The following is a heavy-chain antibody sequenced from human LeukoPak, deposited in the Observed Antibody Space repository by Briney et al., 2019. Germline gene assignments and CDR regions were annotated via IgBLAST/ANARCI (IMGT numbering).Heavy chain of an antibody. CDR3: ARKMGPYCSGGSCLVDNWFGP. Sequence: SVKVSCKASGGTFSSYAISWVRQAPGQGLEWMGGIIPIFGTANCAQKFQGRVTITADESTSTAYMELSSLRSEDTAVYYCARKMGPYCSGGSCLVDNWFGPWGQGTLVTVSS. CDR1: GGTFSSYA. CDR2: IIPIFGTA. V-gene: IGHV1-69*13. D-gene: IGHD2-15*01. J-gene: IGHJ5*02.